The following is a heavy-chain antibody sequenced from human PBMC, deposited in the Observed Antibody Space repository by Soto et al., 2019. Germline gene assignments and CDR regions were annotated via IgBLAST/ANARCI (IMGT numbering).Heavy chain of an antibody. Sequence: QVQLQQWGAGLLKPSETLSLTCAVYGRSFSGYYWNWIRQPPGKGLEWIGEINHSGSTNYNPSLKSQVTISVDTSKNQFSLKLSSVTAADTAVYYCARGWGRIFDYWGQGTLVTVSS. V-gene: IGHV4-34*01. CDR3: ARGWGRIFDY. CDR1: GRSFSGYY. J-gene: IGHJ4*02. CDR2: INHSGST. D-gene: IGHD7-27*01.